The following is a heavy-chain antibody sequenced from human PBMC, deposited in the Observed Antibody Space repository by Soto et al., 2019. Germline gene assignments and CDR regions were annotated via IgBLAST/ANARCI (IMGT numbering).Heavy chain of an antibody. D-gene: IGHD6-13*01. CDR1: GFTFSSYA. Sequence: GGSLRLSCAASGFTFSSYAMSWVRQAPGKGLEWVSAISGSGGSTYYADSVKGRFTISRDNSKNTLYLQMNSLRAEDTAVYYCAKVMYSSSPKYYYYGMDVWGQGTTVTVSS. V-gene: IGHV3-23*01. CDR2: ISGSGGST. J-gene: IGHJ6*02. CDR3: AKVMYSSSPKYYYYGMDV.